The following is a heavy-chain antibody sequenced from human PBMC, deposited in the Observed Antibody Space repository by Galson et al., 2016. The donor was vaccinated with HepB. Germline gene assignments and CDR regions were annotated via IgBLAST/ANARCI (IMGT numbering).Heavy chain of an antibody. D-gene: IGHD5-12*01. CDR3: AKDREWLRYTSDGIDV. CDR2: ISYDGRDK. Sequence: LRLSCAVSGFSFSDYAMHWVRQAPGKGLECVAVISYDGRDKYYADSVRGRFTISRDNSKNTLDLQMNSLRPEDTALYYCAKDREWLRYTSDGIDVWGQGTTVTVSS. J-gene: IGHJ3*01. V-gene: IGHV3-30*18. CDR1: GFSFSDYA.